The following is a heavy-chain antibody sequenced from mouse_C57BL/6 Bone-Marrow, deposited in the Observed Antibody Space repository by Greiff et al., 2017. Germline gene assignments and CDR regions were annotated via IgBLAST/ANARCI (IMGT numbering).Heavy chain of an antibody. CDR2: IHPNSGST. CDR1: GYTFTSYW. D-gene: IGHD1-1*01. J-gene: IGHJ1*03. Sequence: QVQLQQPGAELVKPGASVKLSCKASGYTFTSYWMHWVKQRPGQGLEWIGMIHPNSGSTNYTEKFKSKATLTVDNSSSTAYMQLISLTSEDSAVYYWSRCPSYSYGSTFHFPFCYFDVWGTGTTVTVSS. CDR3: SRCPSYSYGSTFHFPFCYFDV. V-gene: IGHV1-64*01.